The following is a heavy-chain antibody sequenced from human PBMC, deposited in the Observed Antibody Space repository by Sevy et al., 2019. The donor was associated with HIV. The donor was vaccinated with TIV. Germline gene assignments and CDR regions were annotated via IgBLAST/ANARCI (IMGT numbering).Heavy chain of an antibody. D-gene: IGHD4-17*01. CDR3: TTDLWHSDYGDYAASDY. CDR1: GFTFSNAW. V-gene: IGHV3-15*01. J-gene: IGHJ4*02. Sequence: GGSLRLSCAASGFTFSNAWMSWVRQAPGKGLEWVGRIKSKTDAGTTDYAAPVKGRFTISRVDSKNTLYLQMNSLKTEDTAVYYCTTDLWHSDYGDYAASDYWRQGTLVTVSS. CDR2: IKSKTDAGTT.